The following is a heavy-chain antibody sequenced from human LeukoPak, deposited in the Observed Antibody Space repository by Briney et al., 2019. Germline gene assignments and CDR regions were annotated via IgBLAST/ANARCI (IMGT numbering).Heavy chain of an antibody. V-gene: IGHV3-23*01. Sequence: GGSLRLSCAASGFTFSSYAMSWVRQAPGKGLEWVSAISGSGGSTYYADSVKGRFTISRDNSKNTLYLQMNSLRAEDTAVYYCAKGRLGCSSTSCYVDYYYCGMDVWGKGTTVTVSS. CDR3: AKGRLGCSSTSCYVDYYYCGMDV. CDR2: ISGSGGST. D-gene: IGHD2-2*01. CDR1: GFTFSSYA. J-gene: IGHJ6*04.